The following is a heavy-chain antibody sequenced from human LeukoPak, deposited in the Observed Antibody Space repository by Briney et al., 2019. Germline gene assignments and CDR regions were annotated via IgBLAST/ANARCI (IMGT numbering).Heavy chain of an antibody. CDR1: GYSISSGYY. V-gene: IGHV4-38-2*02. CDR2: IYHSGST. Sequence: SETLSLTCTVSGYSISSGYYWGWIRQPPGKGLEWIGSIYHSGSTYYNPSLKSRVTISVDTSKNQFSLKLSSVTAADTAVYYCASFPGDFDWLSKDYWGQGTLVTVSS. J-gene: IGHJ4*02. D-gene: IGHD3-9*01. CDR3: ASFPGDFDWLSKDY.